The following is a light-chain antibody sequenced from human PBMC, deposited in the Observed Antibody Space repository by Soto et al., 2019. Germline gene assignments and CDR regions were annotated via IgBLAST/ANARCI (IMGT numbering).Light chain of an antibody. CDR1: SGDVGGYNY. Sequence: QSVLTQPASVSGSPGQSITISCTGTSGDVGGYNYVSWYQQHPGKAPKLMIYEVSNRPSGVSNRFSGSKSGNTASLTISGLQAEDEADYYCQSFDINNVVFGGGTKLTVL. CDR3: QSFDINNVV. CDR2: EVS. V-gene: IGLV2-14*01. J-gene: IGLJ2*01.